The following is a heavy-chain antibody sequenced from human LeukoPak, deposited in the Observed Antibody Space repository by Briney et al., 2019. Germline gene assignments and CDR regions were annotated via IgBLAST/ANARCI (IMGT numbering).Heavy chain of an antibody. J-gene: IGHJ3*02. CDR1: GFTFSDHY. CDR2: TRNKADSYTT. V-gene: IGHV3-72*01. Sequence: GGSLRLSCAASGFTFSDHYMDWVRQAPGKGLEWVGRTRNKADSYTTEYAASVKGRFTLSRDDSKNSLYLQMNSLKTEDTAMYYCAKSGYDAFDIWGQGTMVTVSS. CDR3: AKSGYDAFDI. D-gene: IGHD3-3*01.